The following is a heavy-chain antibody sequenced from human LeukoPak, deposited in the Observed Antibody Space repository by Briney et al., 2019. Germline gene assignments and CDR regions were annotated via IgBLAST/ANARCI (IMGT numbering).Heavy chain of an antibody. V-gene: IGHV1-18*01. D-gene: IGHD6-19*01. J-gene: IGHJ4*02. CDR1: GYTFTSYG. CDR3: ARGPPRSARIAVAGHL. Sequence: GASVKVSCKAAGYTFTSYGISWVRQGPGQGLEWVGWISAYNGNTNYAQKLQGRVSMTTDTSTSTAYMELRSLRSDDTAVYYCARGPPRSARIAVAGHLWGQGTLVTVSS. CDR2: ISAYNGNT.